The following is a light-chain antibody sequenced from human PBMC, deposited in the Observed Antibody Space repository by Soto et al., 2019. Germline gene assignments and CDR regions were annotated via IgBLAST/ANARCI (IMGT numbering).Light chain of an antibody. CDR3: QQRSNWPPSIT. Sequence: EIVLTQSPATLSLSPGERATLSCRASQSVSSYLAWYQQKPGQAPRLLIYDASNRATGIPARFSGSGSGTVFALTISSLDPEDFAVFYCQQRSNWPPSITFGQGTRLEIK. CDR1: QSVSSY. CDR2: DAS. V-gene: IGKV3-11*01. J-gene: IGKJ5*01.